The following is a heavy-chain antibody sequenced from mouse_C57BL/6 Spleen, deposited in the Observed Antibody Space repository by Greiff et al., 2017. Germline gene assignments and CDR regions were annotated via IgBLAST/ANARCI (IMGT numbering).Heavy chain of an antibody. V-gene: IGHV1-15*01. J-gene: IGHJ4*01. Sequence: VQLKQSGAELVRPGASVTLSCKASGYTFTDYEMHWVKQTPVHGLEWIGAIDPETGGTAYNQKFKGKAILTADKSSSTAYMELRSLTSEDSAVYYCTKDGSEDAMDYWGQGTSVTVSS. D-gene: IGHD1-1*01. CDR1: GYTFTDYE. CDR3: TKDGSEDAMDY. CDR2: IDPETGGT.